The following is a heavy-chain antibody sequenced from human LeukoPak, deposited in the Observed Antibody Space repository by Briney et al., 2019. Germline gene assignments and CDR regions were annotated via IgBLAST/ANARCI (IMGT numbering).Heavy chain of an antibody. V-gene: IGHV3-30*18. CDR1: GFTFSSYG. Sequence: GGSLRLSCAASGFTFSSYGMHWVRQAPGKGLEWVAVISYDGSNKYYADSVKGRFTISRDNSKNTLYLQMNSLRAEDTAVYYCAKDSRSYSSGWGYWYFDLWGRGTLATVSS. D-gene: IGHD6-19*01. CDR2: ISYDGSNK. CDR3: AKDSRSYSSGWGYWYFDL. J-gene: IGHJ2*01.